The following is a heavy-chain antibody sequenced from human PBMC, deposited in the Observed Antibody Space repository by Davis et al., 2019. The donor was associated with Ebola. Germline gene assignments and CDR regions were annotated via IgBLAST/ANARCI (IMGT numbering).Heavy chain of an antibody. CDR3: AKERTPYFYYGTDV. V-gene: IGHV3-30*18. J-gene: IGHJ6*02. CDR2: ISYDGNNQ. D-gene: IGHD1-14*01. Sequence: GESLKISCAASGFSFSTYGIHWVRQAPGKGLEWVAVISYDGNNQYYADSVKGRFTISRDNSKNTLYLQMNSLRAEDTAIYYCAKERTPYFYYGTDVWGQGTTLTVSS. CDR1: GFSFSTYG.